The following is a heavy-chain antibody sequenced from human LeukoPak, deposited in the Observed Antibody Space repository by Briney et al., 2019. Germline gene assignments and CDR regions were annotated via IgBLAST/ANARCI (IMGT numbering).Heavy chain of an antibody. J-gene: IGHJ1*01. Sequence: PGGSLRLSCAASGFTVSSNYMSWVRQAPGKGLEWVSVIYSGGSTYYADSVKGRFTISRDNSKNTLYPQMNSLRAEDTAVYYCATYSSSNGREFQYWGQGTLVTVSS. CDR3: ATYSSSNGREFQY. V-gene: IGHV3-66*01. CDR2: IYSGGST. D-gene: IGHD2-2*01. CDR1: GFTVSSNY.